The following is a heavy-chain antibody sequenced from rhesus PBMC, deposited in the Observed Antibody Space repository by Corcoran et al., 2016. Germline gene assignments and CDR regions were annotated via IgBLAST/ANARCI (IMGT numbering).Heavy chain of an antibody. CDR3: ARQGYSSGWYYFDY. J-gene: IGHJ4*01. CDR2: IFGSSGST. V-gene: IGHV4S7*01. Sequence: QVQLQESGPGLVKPSETLFLTCAVSGGSLSAGSCWSWLRSPPVKGLECMGDIFGSSGSTYYNPSLKSRVTISRDTSKNQFSLKLSSVTAADTAVYYCARQGYSSGWYYFDYWGQGVLVTVSS. D-gene: IGHD6-31*01. CDR1: GGSLSAGSC.